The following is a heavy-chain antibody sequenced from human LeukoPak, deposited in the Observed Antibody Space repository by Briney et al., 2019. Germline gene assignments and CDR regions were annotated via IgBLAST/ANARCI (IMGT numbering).Heavy chain of an antibody. Sequence: SQTLSLTCGISGDSFFRDDVAWNWLRQSPSRGLEWLGRTYYTSKLNNDYAGSVKSRATINLDTAKNQLSLQLDSVTPEDSAVYFCARGIFSALDFWGQGTLVTVSS. CDR3: ARGIFSALDF. D-gene: IGHD3-3*02. J-gene: IGHJ4*02. CDR2: TYYTSKLNN. V-gene: IGHV6-1*01. CDR1: GDSFFRDDVA.